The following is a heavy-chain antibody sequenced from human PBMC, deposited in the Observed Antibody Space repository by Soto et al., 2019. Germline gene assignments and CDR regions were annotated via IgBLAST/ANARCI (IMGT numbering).Heavy chain of an antibody. CDR2: INHSGST. J-gene: IGHJ4*02. Sequence: PSETLSLTCAVYGGSFSGYYWSWIRQPPGKGLEWIGEINHSGSTNYNPSLKSRVTISVDTSKNQFSLKLSSVTAADTAVYYCARGGDFWSGPGWGQGTLVTVS. CDR1: GGSFSGYY. CDR3: ARGGDFWSGPG. D-gene: IGHD3-3*01. V-gene: IGHV4-34*01.